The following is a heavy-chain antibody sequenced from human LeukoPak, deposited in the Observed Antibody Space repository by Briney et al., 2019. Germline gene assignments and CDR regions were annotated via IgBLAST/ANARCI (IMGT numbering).Heavy chain of an antibody. D-gene: IGHD3-22*01. V-gene: IGHV3-7*01. J-gene: IGHJ4*02. CDR2: IRQDGSEK. Sequence: PGGSLRLSYAVSGFTFSSYWMIWVRQAPGKGLEWVANIRQDGSEKYYVASVRGRFTISRDNAKNSLYLQMNTLRGEDTAVYYCARLADYDRSGYFDYWGQGTLVTVSS. CDR3: ARLADYDRSGYFDY. CDR1: GFTFSSYW.